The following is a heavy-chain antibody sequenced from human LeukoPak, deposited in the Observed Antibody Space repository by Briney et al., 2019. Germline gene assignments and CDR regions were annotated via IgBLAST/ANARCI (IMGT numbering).Heavy chain of an antibody. CDR2: INPSGGST. V-gene: IGHV1-46*01. Sequence: ASVKVSCKASGYTFTSYYMHWVRQAPGQGLEWMGIINPSGGSTSYAQKFQGRVTMTRDTSTSTVYMELSSLRSEDTAVYYCATHGPMGGTTIFGVVPRGYYYGMDVWGQGTTVTVSS. CDR1: GYTFTSYY. J-gene: IGHJ6*02. D-gene: IGHD3-3*01. CDR3: ATHGPMGGTTIFGVVPRGYYYGMDV.